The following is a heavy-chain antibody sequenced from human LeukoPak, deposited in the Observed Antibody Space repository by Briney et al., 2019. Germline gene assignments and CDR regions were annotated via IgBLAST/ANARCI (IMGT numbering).Heavy chain of an antibody. Sequence: ASLKVSCKTSGYTFTGQYLHRVRQAPGQGLEWMGWINPNSGGTKSAQKFQGRVIMTRDTSISTAYMELSSLRSEDTAVYYCARDSLGYCSGGSCYSGAFDIWGQGTMVTVSS. CDR3: ARDSLGYCSGGSCYSGAFDI. CDR2: INPNSGGT. J-gene: IGHJ3*02. D-gene: IGHD2-15*01. CDR1: GYTFTGQY. V-gene: IGHV1-2*02.